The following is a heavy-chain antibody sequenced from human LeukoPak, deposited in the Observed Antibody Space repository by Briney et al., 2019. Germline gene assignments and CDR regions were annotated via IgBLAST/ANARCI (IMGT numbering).Heavy chain of an antibody. D-gene: IGHD6-13*01. CDR3: ARDQMNIAAAGAYFDY. J-gene: IGHJ4*02. V-gene: IGHV1-18*01. Sequence: ASVKVSCKASGYTFTSFGISWVRQAPGQGLEWMGWIGAYNGNTKYGQKLQGRVTMTTDTSTSTAYMELRSVRSDDAAVYYCARDQMNIAAAGAYFDYWGQGTLVTVSS. CDR1: GYTFTSFG. CDR2: IGAYNGNT.